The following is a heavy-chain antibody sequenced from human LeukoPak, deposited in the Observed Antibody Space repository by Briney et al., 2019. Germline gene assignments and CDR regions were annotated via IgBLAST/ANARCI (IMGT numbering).Heavy chain of an antibody. V-gene: IGHV4-59*01. Sequence: PSETLSLTXTVSGGSISSYYWSWIRQPPGKGLEWIGYIYYSGSTNYNPSLKSRVTISVDTSKNQFSLKLSSVTAADTAVYYCARGKVTTSAFDIWGQGTMVTVSS. CDR3: ARGKVTTSAFDI. D-gene: IGHD4-17*01. CDR2: IYYSGST. J-gene: IGHJ3*02. CDR1: GGSISSYY.